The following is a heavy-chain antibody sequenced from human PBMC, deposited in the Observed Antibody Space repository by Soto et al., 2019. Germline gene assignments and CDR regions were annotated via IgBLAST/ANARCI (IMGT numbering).Heavy chain of an antibody. J-gene: IGHJ5*02. D-gene: IGHD3-16*01. CDR1: GGSVTNYY. Sequence: PSETLSLTCNVSGGSVTNYYWTWIRQSPEKGLEWIAYMYYNGNINYNPSLKSRVTISIDTSRNQFSLTLKSVSAADTAVYYCVSGGNWFDPWGQGVMVTVSS. CDR3: VSGGNWFDP. V-gene: IGHV4-59*02. CDR2: MYYNGNI.